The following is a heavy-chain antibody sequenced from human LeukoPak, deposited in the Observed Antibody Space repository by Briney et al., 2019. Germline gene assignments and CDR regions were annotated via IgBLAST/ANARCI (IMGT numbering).Heavy chain of an antibody. CDR1: GASISSGDYH. V-gene: IGHV4-30-4*01. Sequence: PSQTLSLTCTVSGASISSGDYHWNWIRQPPGKGLEWIGFIHDSGSTYYNPSLKSRVSISRDMSKNRLSLMLSSVTAADTAAYYCARGFGAGNYYYGWFDPWGQGTLVIVSS. CDR2: IHDSGST. D-gene: IGHD3-10*01. J-gene: IGHJ5*02. CDR3: ARGFGAGNYYYGWFDP.